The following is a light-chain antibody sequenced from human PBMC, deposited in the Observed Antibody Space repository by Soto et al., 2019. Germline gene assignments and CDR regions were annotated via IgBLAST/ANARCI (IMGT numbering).Light chain of an antibody. J-gene: IGLJ1*01. CDR2: EVS. CDR1: SSDVGAYNY. CDR3: SSYAGSNNYV. V-gene: IGLV2-8*01. Sequence: QSALTQPPSASGSPGQSVTISCTGTSSDVGAYNYLSWYHQHPGKAPKLMIYEVSKRPSGVPDRFSGSKSGNTASLTVSGLQAEDEADYYWSSYAGSNNYVFGTGTKLTV.